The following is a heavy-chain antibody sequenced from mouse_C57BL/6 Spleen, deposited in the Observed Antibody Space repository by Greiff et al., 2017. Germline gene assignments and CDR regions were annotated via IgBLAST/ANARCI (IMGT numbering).Heavy chain of an antibody. D-gene: IGHD2-1*01. Sequence: DVQLQESGPGLVKPSQSLSLTCSVTGYSITSGYYWNWIRQFPGNKLEWMGYISYDGSNNYNPSLKNRISITRDTSKNQFFLKLNSVTTENTATYYCARDRDGTYFDYWGQGTTLTVSS. CDR3: ARDRDGTYFDY. V-gene: IGHV3-6*01. CDR2: ISYDGSN. CDR1: GYSITSGYY. J-gene: IGHJ2*01.